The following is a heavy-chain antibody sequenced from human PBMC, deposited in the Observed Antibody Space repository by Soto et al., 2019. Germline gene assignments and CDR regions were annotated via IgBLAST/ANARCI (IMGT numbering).Heavy chain of an antibody. Sequence: QVQLVQSGAEVKKPGSSVKVSCKASGGTFSSYAISWVRQAPGQGLEWMGGIIPIFGTANYAQKFQGRVTITADXYTXTXYMELSSLRSEDTAVYYCARDHLGSYGRYYYYGMDVWGQGTTVTVSS. CDR2: IIPIFGTA. V-gene: IGHV1-69*12. CDR3: ARDHLGSYGRYYYYGMDV. CDR1: GGTFSSYA. J-gene: IGHJ6*02. D-gene: IGHD5-18*01.